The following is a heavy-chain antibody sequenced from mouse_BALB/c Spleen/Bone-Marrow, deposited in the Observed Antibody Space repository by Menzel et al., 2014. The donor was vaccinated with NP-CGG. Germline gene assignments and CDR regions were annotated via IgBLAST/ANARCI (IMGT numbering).Heavy chain of an antibody. CDR2: INSNGGST. D-gene: IGHD2-1*01. J-gene: IGHJ2*01. CDR3: ARGNYGNYVDYFDY. Sequence: EVKVVESGGGLVQPGGSLKLSCAASGFTFSSYGTSWVRQTPDKRLELVASINSNGGSTYYPDSVKGRFTISRDNAKNTLSLQMSSLKSEDTAMYYCARGNYGNYVDYFDYWGQGTTLTVSS. CDR1: GFTFSSYG. V-gene: IGHV5-6-3*01.